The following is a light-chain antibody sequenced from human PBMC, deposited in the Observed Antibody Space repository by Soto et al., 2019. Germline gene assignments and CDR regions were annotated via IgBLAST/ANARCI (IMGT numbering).Light chain of an antibody. J-gene: IGKJ1*01. CDR1: LEIVSH. CDR2: AAY. Sequence: TQMTQSPSSLSASVVDTITIPCRSSLEIVSHLSSYQKTPGKAPPLLIYAAYNLQSGVASRFRGSRSGTEFTLAISSLQAEDSATYYCLQDINYPWTFGQGTKVDI. CDR3: LQDINYPWT. V-gene: IGKV1-6*01.